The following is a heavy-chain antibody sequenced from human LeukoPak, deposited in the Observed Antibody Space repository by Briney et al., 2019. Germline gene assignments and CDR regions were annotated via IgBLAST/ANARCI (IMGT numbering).Heavy chain of an antibody. J-gene: IGHJ4*02. CDR1: GDSVSSNSVA. D-gene: IGHD3-16*02. CDR2: TYYRSKWYT. V-gene: IGHV6-1*01. Sequence: SQTLSLTCAISGDSVSSNSVAWNWIRQSPSRGLEWLGRTYYRSKWYTDYGLSVKGRITINPDTSKNQFSLQLNSVTPEDTAVYYCARGTTRNEYDYVWGSYRRTSLILDYWGQGTLVTVSS. CDR3: ARGTTRNEYDYVWGSYRRTSLILDY.